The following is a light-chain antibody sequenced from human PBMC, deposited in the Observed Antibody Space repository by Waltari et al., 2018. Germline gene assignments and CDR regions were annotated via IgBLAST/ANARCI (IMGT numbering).Light chain of an antibody. CDR2: GAS. CDR1: QSVSSN. J-gene: IGKJ1*01. V-gene: IGKV3-15*01. Sequence: EIVMTQSPATLSVSPGERATLSCSASQSVSSNLAWYQQKPGQAPRPLIYGASTRATGIPARFSGSGSGTEFTLTISSLQSEDFAVYYCQQYNNWLTWTFGQGTKVEIK. CDR3: QQYNNWLTWT.